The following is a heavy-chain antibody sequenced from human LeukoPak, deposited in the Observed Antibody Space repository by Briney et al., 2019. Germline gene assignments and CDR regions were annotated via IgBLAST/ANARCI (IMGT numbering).Heavy chain of an antibody. Sequence: TGGSLRLSCAASGFTFSSYAMSWVRQAPGKGLEWVSAISGSGGSTYYADSVKGRFTISRDNSKNTLYLQMNSLRAEDTAVYYCARDGHYYVEYYFDYWGQGTLVTVSS. CDR1: GFTFSSYA. V-gene: IGHV3-23*01. J-gene: IGHJ4*02. D-gene: IGHD3-10*02. CDR2: ISGSGGST. CDR3: ARDGHYYVEYYFDY.